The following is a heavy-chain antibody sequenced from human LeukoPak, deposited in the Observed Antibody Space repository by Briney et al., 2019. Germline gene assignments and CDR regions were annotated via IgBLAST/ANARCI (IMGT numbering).Heavy chain of an antibody. V-gene: IGHV1-69*05. CDR3: ARSGKVVVAANNWFDP. CDR1: GYTLTSYY. CDR2: IIPIFGTA. Sequence: GASVKVSCKASGYTLTSYYMHWVRQAPGQGLEWMGRIIPIFGTANYAQKFQGRVTITTDESTSTAYMELSSLRSEDTAVYYCARSGKVVVAANNWFDPWGQGTLVTVSS. D-gene: IGHD2-15*01. J-gene: IGHJ5*02.